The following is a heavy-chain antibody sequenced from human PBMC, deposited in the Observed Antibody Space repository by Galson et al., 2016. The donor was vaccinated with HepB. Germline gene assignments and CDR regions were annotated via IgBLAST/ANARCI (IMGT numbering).Heavy chain of an antibody. J-gene: IGHJ5*02. D-gene: IGHD3-3*01. V-gene: IGHV3-15*07. Sequence: LRLSCAASGFSFSHAWMHWVRQAPGKGLEWVGRIKSKTDGGITDYAAPVKGRFAISRDNSKDTLYLQMNRLKTEDTGVYYCTVAASYDFWSGYYMLDPWGQGTRVTVS. CDR2: IKSKTDGGIT. CDR1: GFSFSHAW. CDR3: TVAASYDFWSGYYMLDP.